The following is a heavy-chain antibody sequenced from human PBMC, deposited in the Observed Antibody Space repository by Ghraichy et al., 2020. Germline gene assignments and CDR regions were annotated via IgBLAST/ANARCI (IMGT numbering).Heavy chain of an antibody. J-gene: IGHJ3*02. D-gene: IGHD1-20*01. CDR1: GFTFSSYW. CDR3: ARESEYNWNDGNAFDI. Sequence: GGSLRLSCAASGFTFSSYWMSWVRQAPGKGLEWVANIKQDGSEKYYVDSVKGRFTISRDNAKNSLYLQMNSLRAEDTAVYYCARESEYNWNDGNAFDIWGQGTMVTVSS. CDR2: IKQDGSEK. V-gene: IGHV3-7*01.